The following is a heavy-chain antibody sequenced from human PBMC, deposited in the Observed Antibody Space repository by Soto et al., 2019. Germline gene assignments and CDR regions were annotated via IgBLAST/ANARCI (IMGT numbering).Heavy chain of an antibody. CDR1: GLTVSHNY. CDR2: LYTEGTT. V-gene: IGHV3-53*01. D-gene: IGHD3-16*01. CDR3: VRPRPSGENYGMDV. J-gene: IGHJ6*02. Sequence: SLSCVASGLTVSHNYMAWVRQAPEMGLEWVSILYTEGTTYYADSVKGRFTISRDSSKNTLFLQMDSLRAEDTAVYYCVRPRPSGENYGMDVWGQGTTVTVSS.